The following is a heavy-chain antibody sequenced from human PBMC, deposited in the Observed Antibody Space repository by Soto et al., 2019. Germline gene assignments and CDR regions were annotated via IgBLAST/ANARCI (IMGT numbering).Heavy chain of an antibody. J-gene: IGHJ4*02. CDR2: INPSGCST. Sequence: ASVKVSCKSSGYTFTSYYMHWVRQAPGQGLEWMGIINPSGCSTSYAQKFQGRVTMTRDTSTSTVYMELSSLRSEDTAVYYCARGGSGSYYNPAFDYWGQGTLVTVSS. D-gene: IGHD3-10*01. CDR3: ARGGSGSYYNPAFDY. CDR1: GYTFTSYY. V-gene: IGHV1-46*03.